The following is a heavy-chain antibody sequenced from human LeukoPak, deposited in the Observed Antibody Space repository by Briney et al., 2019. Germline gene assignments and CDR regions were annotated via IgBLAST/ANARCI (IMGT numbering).Heavy chain of an antibody. CDR2: MNANRDNT. CDR3: ARGVYYYDSSGYSSDFDY. CDR1: VDTFTIVE. Sequence: AAARVSSKDCVDTFTIVEISCGRQAPGQRGGWVGWMNANRDNTSYAQKFRGRDSITRDTSISTAYIELSSVRYQETPVYFCARGVYYYDSSGYSSDFDYWGQGPLVTVSS. J-gene: IGHJ4*02. V-gene: IGHV1-8*01. D-gene: IGHD3-22*01.